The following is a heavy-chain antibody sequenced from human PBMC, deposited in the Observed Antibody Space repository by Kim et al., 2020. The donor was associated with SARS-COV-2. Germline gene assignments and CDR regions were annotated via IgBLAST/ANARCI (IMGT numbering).Heavy chain of an antibody. CDR1: GFTFSSFA. J-gene: IGHJ4*02. V-gene: IGHV3-23*01. D-gene: IGHD1-26*01. Sequence: GGSLRLSCAASGFTFSSFAMSWVRQAPGKGLEWVSAIVDSGGSTYYADSVKGRFTISRDNSKNTLYLQMNGLRAEDTAIYYCAKTMGRVDFDYWGQGTLVTVSS. CDR3: AKTMGRVDFDY. CDR2: IVDSGGST.